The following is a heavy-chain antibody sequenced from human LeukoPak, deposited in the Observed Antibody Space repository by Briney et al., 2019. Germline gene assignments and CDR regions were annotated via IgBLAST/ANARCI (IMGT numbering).Heavy chain of an antibody. V-gene: IGHV3-23*01. CDR1: GFTFSSYA. D-gene: IGHD3-22*01. CDR2: ISGSGGST. Sequence: GGSLRLSCAASGFTFSSYAMSWVRQAPGKGLEWVSAISGSGGSTYYADSVKGRFTISRDNSKNTLYLQMNSLRAEDTAVYYCAKDDSASYYDSSGYYGYFDYWGQGTLVTVSS. CDR3: AKDDSASYYDSSGYYGYFDY. J-gene: IGHJ4*02.